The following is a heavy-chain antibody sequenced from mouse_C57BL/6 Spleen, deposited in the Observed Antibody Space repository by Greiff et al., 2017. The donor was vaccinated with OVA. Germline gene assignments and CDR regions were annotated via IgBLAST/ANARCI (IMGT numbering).Heavy chain of an antibody. CDR3: TRRYGSSYWYFDV. D-gene: IGHD1-1*01. J-gene: IGHJ1*03. CDR1: GYTFTSYW. V-gene: IGHV1-5*01. CDR2: IYPGNSDT. Sequence: EVQLQQSGTVLARPGASVKMSCKPSGYTFTSYWMHWVKQRPGQGLEWIGAIYPGNSDTSYNQKFKGKAKLTAVTSASTAYMELSSLTNEDSAVYYCTRRYGSSYWYFDVWGTGTTVTVSS.